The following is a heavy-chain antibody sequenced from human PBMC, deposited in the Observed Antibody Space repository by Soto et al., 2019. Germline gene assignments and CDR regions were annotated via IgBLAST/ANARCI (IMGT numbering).Heavy chain of an antibody. V-gene: IGHV3-74*01. CDR1: GFTFSTYW. CDR3: AKLGIQLWLHDSSGYYQVFDY. D-gene: IGHD3-22*01. J-gene: IGHJ4*02. Sequence: GGSLRLSCAASGFTFSTYWMHWVRQAPGKGLVWVSRINSDGSRTNYADSVKGRFTTFRDNAKNTVYLQLNSLTAEDTAVYYFAKLGIQLWLHDSSGYYQVFDYWGQGTLVTVSS. CDR2: INSDGSRT.